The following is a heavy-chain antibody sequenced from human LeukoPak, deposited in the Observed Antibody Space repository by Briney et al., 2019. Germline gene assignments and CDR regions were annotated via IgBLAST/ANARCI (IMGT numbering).Heavy chain of an antibody. CDR1: GFTFSSHG. D-gene: IGHD3-9*01. V-gene: IGHV3-23*01. CDR3: ARDLDWGAFDA. CDR2: ISPSGSIS. Sequence: PGGSLRLSCAASGFTFSSHGINWVRQAPGKGLEWVSGISPSGSISCYADSVKGRFTISRDNSKNTVSLQMNSLRAEDTALYYCARDLDWGAFDAWGQGTLVTVSS. J-gene: IGHJ5*02.